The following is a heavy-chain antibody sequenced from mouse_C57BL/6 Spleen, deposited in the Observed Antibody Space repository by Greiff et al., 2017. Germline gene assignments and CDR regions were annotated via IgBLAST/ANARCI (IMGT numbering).Heavy chain of an antibody. Sequence: VQLKQSGPELVKPGASVKMSCKASGYTFTDYNMHWVKQSHGKSLEWIGYINPNNGGTSYNQKFKGKATLTVNKSSSTAYMELRSLTSEDSAVYYCAREGDSNYYAMDYWGQGTSVTVSS. D-gene: IGHD2-5*01. CDR3: AREGDSNYYAMDY. CDR1: GYTFTDYN. J-gene: IGHJ4*01. CDR2: INPNNGGT. V-gene: IGHV1-22*01.